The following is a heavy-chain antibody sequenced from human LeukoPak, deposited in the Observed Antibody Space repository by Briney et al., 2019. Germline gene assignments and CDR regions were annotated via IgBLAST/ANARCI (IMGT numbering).Heavy chain of an antibody. CDR2: ISGNGGDT. CDR3: AKPPSGNYYPFDY. CDR1: GFTFSSYG. J-gene: IGHJ4*02. V-gene: IGHV3-23*01. Sequence: PGGSLRLSCAASGFTFSSYGMSWVRQAPEKGLQWVSAISGNGGDTYYTDSVKGRFTISRDNSKNTLYLQMNSLRAEDTAVCYCAKPPSGNYYPFDYWGQGTLVTVSS. D-gene: IGHD3-10*01.